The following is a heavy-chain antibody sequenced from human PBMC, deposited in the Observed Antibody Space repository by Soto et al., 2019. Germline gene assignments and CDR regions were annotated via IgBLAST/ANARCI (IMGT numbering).Heavy chain of an antibody. Sequence: ASVKVSCRDSGYTFTSFAIHWVRQAPGQGLEWMGWINVDNANTGYSQKLQGRFTTARDTAASTAYMELSSLTSEDTAIYYCAREGAHYAPLDHWGQGSLVTVSS. CDR3: AREGAHYAPLDH. CDR2: INVDNANT. D-gene: IGHD4-17*01. J-gene: IGHJ4*02. CDR1: GYTFTSFA. V-gene: IGHV1-3*01.